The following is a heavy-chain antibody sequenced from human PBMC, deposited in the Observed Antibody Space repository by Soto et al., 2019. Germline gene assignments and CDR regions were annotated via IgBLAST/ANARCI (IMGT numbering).Heavy chain of an antibody. D-gene: IGHD6-19*01. J-gene: IGHJ2*01. CDR3: ARLASGWQYYYFDF. CDR1: GGSFSPYF. V-gene: IGHV4-34*01. Sequence: QVQLQQWGAGLLKPSETLSLTCAVYGGSFSPYFWSWIRQPPGTGLEWIGEINHSGSTNYNPSLTRRATLSVDTSKNQVSLTLTSVTAADTAFYYCARLASGWQYYYFDFWGRGTPVTVSS. CDR2: INHSGST.